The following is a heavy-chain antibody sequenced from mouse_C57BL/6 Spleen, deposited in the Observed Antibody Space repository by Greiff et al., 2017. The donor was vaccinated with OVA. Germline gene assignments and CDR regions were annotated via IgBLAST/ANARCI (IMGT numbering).Heavy chain of an antibody. J-gene: IGHJ4*01. Sequence: QVQLKQPGAELVKPGASVKLSCKASGYTFTSYWMHWVKQRPGQGLEWIGMIHPNSGSTNYNEKFKSKATLTVDKSSSTAYMQLSSLTSEDSAVYYCAPQIYYGAMDYWGQGTSVTVSS. D-gene: IGHD2-1*01. V-gene: IGHV1-64*01. CDR2: IHPNSGST. CDR3: APQIYYGAMDY. CDR1: GYTFTSYW.